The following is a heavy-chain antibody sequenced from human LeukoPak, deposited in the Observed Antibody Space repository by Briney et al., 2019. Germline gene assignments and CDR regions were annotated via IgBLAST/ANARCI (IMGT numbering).Heavy chain of an antibody. CDR1: GFTFTSSA. Sequence: ASVKVSCKASGFTFTSSAMHWVRQAPGQGLEWMGIINPSGGSTSYAQRFQGRVTMTRDMSTNTVYMELSSLRSEDTAVYYCARDPPYYYDTKDYMDVWGKGTTVTVSS. J-gene: IGHJ6*03. CDR2: INPSGGST. V-gene: IGHV1-46*01. D-gene: IGHD3-22*01. CDR3: ARDPPYYYDTKDYMDV.